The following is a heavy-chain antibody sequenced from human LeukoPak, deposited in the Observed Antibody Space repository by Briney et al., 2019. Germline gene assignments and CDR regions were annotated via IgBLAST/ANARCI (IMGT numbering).Heavy chain of an antibody. V-gene: IGHV3-30*04. Sequence: PGGSLRLSCAASGFTFSSYAMHWVRQAPGKGLEWVAVISYDGSNKYYADSVKGRFTISRDNSKNTLYLQMNSLRAEDTAVYYCARDCTNGVCYSFDYWGQGTLVTVSS. CDR3: ARDCTNGVCYSFDY. CDR1: GFTFSSYA. D-gene: IGHD2-8*01. CDR2: ISYDGSNK. J-gene: IGHJ4*02.